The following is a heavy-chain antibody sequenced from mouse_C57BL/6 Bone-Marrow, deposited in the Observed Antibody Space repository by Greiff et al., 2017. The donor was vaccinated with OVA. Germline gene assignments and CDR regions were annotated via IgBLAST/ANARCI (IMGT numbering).Heavy chain of an antibody. CDR1: GYTFTSYW. CDR3: AREGYYGRPSYCYFDV. J-gene: IGHJ1*03. D-gene: IGHD1-1*01. CDR2: IDPSDSYT. V-gene: IGHV1-50*01. Sequence: QVQLQQPGAELVKPGASVKLSCKASGYTFTSYWMQWVKQRPGQGLEWIGEIDPSDSYTNYNQKFKGKATLTVDTSSSTAYMQLSSLTSEDSAVYYCAREGYYGRPSYCYFDVWGTGTTVTVSS.